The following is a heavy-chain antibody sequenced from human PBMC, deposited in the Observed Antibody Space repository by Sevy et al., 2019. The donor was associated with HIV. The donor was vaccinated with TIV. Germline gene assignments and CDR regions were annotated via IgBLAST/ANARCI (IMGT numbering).Heavy chain of an antibody. J-gene: IGHJ6*02. V-gene: IGHV3-30*18. CDR2: ISHDGINE. CDR1: GFSFSYYG. D-gene: IGHD1-26*01. CDR3: ANAYSGSYSHSYLYALDV. Sequence: EGSLRLSCIGSGFSFSYYGIHWVRQSPGKGLDWVALISHDGINEYYADSVKGRFTISRDNSKNTVYLEMNSLRNEDTAIYFCANAYSGSYSHSYLYALDVWGRGTTVTVSS.